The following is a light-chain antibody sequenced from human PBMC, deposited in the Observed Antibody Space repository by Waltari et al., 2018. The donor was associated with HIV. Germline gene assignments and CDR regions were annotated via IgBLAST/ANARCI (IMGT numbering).Light chain of an antibody. Sequence: QSVLTQPPSASGTPGQRVTISCSGSSSDIGRYYVYWFQQLPGTAPKLLIYRKNRRPEGVPDRVSVSRSGTSASLAISGLRSEDEADYYWATWDDNLSGVVFGGGTKLTVL. CDR1: SSDIGRYY. CDR2: RKN. J-gene: IGLJ2*01. CDR3: ATWDDNLSGVV. V-gene: IGLV1-47*01.